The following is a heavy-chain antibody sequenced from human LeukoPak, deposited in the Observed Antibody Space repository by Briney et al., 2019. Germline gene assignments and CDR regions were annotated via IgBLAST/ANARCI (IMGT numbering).Heavy chain of an antibody. J-gene: IGHJ6*02. Sequence: SETLSLTCTVSGGSISSYYWSWIRQPPGKGLEWIGYIYYSGSTNYNPSLKSRVTISVDTSKNQFSLKLSSVTAADTAVYYCARGPYQPLLGQYYYYYYGMDVWGQGTTVTVSS. V-gene: IGHV4-59*01. CDR3: ARGPYQPLLGQYYYYYYGMDV. CDR2: IYYSGST. D-gene: IGHD2-2*01. CDR1: GGSISSYY.